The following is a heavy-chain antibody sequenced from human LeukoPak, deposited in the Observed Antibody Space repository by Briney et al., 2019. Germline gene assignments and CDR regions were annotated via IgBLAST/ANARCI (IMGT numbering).Heavy chain of an antibody. J-gene: IGHJ5*02. Sequence: SETLSLTCTVSGGSISSYYWSWIRQPAGKGLEWIGRIYTSGSTNYNPSLESRVTMSVDTSKNQFSLKLSSVTAADTAVYYCARVLGSTSSDWFDPWGQGTLVTVSS. CDR2: IYTSGST. D-gene: IGHD2-2*01. V-gene: IGHV4-4*07. CDR3: ARVLGSTSSDWFDP. CDR1: GGSISSYY.